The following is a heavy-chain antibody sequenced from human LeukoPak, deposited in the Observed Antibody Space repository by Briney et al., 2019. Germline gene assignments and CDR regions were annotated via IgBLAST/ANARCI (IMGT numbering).Heavy chain of an antibody. CDR3: ATPLAPGATSLIDY. Sequence: ASVKVSCKVSGYTLTELSMHWVRQAPGKGLEWMGGFDPDDGETIYARKFQGRVTMPEDTSTDTAYMELSSLRSEDTAVYYCATPLAPGATSLIDYWGQGTLVTVSS. CDR1: GYTLTELS. J-gene: IGHJ4*02. V-gene: IGHV1-24*01. D-gene: IGHD1-26*01. CDR2: FDPDDGET.